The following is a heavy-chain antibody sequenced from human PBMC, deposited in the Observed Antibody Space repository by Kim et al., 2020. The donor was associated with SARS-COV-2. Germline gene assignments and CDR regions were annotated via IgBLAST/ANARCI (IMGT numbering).Heavy chain of an antibody. D-gene: IGHD6-19*01. CDR3: ARGRAVAAPRY. CDR2: T. V-gene: IGHV1-18*01. Sequence: TNYAQKLQGRVTMTTDTSTSTAYMELRSLRSDDTAVYYCARGRAVAAPRYWGQGTLVTVSS. J-gene: IGHJ4*02.